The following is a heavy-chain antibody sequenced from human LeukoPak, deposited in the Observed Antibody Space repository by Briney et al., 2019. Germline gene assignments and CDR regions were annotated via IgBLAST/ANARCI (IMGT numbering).Heavy chain of an antibody. J-gene: IGHJ4*02. CDR3: ARGTLVVTAIRYYFDY. CDR1: GGTFSSYA. CDR2: IIPIFGTA. D-gene: IGHD2-21*02. Sequence: GSSVKVSCKASGGTFSSYAISWVRQAPGQGLEWMGGIIPIFGTANYAQKFQGRVTITADESTSTAYMELSSLRSEDTAVYYCARGTLVVTAIRYYFDYWGRGTLVTVSS. V-gene: IGHV1-69*01.